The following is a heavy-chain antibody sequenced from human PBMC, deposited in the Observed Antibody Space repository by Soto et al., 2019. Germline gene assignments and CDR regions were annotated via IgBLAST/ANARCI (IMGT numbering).Heavy chain of an antibody. Sequence: SETLSLTCTVSGGSISSGDYYWSWIRQPPGKGLEWIGYIYYSGSTYYNPSLKSRVTISVDTSKNQFSLKLSSVTAADTAVYYCASSGDSDYYDSSGYPTGNWYFDLWGRGTLVPVSS. V-gene: IGHV4-30-4*01. CDR3: ASSGDSDYYDSSGYPTGNWYFDL. J-gene: IGHJ2*01. D-gene: IGHD3-22*01. CDR1: GGSISSGDYY. CDR2: IYYSGST.